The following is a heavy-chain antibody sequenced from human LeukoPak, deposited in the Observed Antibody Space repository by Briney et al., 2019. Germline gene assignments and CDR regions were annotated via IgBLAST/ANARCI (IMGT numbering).Heavy chain of an antibody. J-gene: IGHJ3*02. V-gene: IGHV3-48*03. CDR3: AKEIAVAGTYAFDI. D-gene: IGHD6-19*01. CDR2: ISSSGSTI. CDR1: GFTFSSYE. Sequence: GGSLRLSCAASGFTFSSYEMNWVRQAPGKGLEWVSYISSSGSTIYYADSVKGRFTISRDNAKNSLYLQMNSLRAEDMALYYCAKEIAVAGTYAFDIWGQGTMVTVSS.